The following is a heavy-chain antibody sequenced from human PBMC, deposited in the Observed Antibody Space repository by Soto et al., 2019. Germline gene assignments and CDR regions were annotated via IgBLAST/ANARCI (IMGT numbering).Heavy chain of an antibody. CDR2: IYHSGST. V-gene: IGHV4-38-2*01. D-gene: IGHD3-16*01. Sequence: PSETLSLTCAVSGYSINSGYYWGWIRQPPGKGLEWIGSIYHSGSTYYNPSLKSRVTISVDTSKNQFSLKLSSVTAADTAVYYWARVVYRFLNWFDPWGQGTLVTVSS. CDR1: GYSINSGYY. CDR3: ARVVYRFLNWFDP. J-gene: IGHJ5*02.